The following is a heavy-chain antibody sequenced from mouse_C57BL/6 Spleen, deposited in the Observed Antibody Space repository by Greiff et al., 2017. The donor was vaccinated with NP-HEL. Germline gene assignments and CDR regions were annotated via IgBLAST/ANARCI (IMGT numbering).Heavy chain of an antibody. V-gene: IGHV1-81*01. D-gene: IGHD2-4*01. CDR2: IYPRSGNT. J-gene: IGHJ3*01. CDR1: GYTFTSYG. CDR3: ARRDDYDAWFAY. Sequence: LVESGAELARPGASVKLSCKASGYTFTSYGISWVKQRTGQGLEWIGEIYPRSGNTYYNEKFKGKATLTADKSSSTAYMELRSLTSEDSAVYFCARRDDYDAWFAYWGQGTLVTVSA.